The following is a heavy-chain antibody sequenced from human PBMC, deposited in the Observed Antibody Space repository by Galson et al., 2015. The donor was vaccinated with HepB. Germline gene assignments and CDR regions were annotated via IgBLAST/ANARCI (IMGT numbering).Heavy chain of an antibody. V-gene: IGHV3-48*01. CDR2: ISSSSSTI. D-gene: IGHD6-6*01. CDR3: ASRLNSSSSDWYHYFDY. CDR1: GFTFSSYS. J-gene: IGHJ4*02. Sequence: SLRLSCAASGFTFSSYSMNWVRQAPGKGLEWVSYISSSSSTIYYADSVKGRFTISRDNAKNSLYLQMNSLRAEDTAVYYCASRLNSSSSDWYHYFDYWGQGTLVTVSS.